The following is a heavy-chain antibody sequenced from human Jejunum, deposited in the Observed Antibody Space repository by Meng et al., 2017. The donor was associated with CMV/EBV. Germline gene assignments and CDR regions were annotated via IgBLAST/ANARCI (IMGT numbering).Heavy chain of an antibody. J-gene: IGHJ4*02. CDR2: TYYRSKWYS. D-gene: IGHD6-19*01. V-gene: IGHV6-1*01. CDR1: GDSVSRNSGA. Sequence: VQLDSPGPGLVKPSETLSLTCAISGDSVSRNSGAWHWIRQSPSRGLEWLGRTYYRSKWYSEYAPSVKSRIVINPDTSKNQFSLQVNSVTPEDTAVYYCAREGGWNYFDYWGQGALVTVSS. CDR3: AREGGWNYFDY.